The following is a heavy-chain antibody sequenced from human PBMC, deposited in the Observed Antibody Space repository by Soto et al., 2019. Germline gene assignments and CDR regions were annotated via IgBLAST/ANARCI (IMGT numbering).Heavy chain of an antibody. J-gene: IGHJ4*02. CDR2: IIQSGST. Sequence: PSETLSLTCAVYGGSFSGYYWGWIRPPPGKGLHWIGEIIQSGSTNSNPTLTRRVTISVDTTKNQFSLKLGAVTAAHTPVYYCARGRCRATVMNWSQGTLVTVSS. D-gene: IGHD4-4*01. V-gene: IGHV4-34*01. CDR3: ARGRCRATVMN. CDR1: GGSFSGYY.